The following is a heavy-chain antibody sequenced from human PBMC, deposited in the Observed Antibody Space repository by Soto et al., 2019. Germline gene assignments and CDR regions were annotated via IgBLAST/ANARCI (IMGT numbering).Heavy chain of an antibody. V-gene: IGHV1-2*02. D-gene: IGHD5-18*01. J-gene: IGHJ6*02. CDR3: ARGYGSSPNMELRFGMDV. Sequence: QVYLVQSGAEVRRPGASVKVSCTAFGYILTGYSLHWVRQAPGQGLEWMGWIYPNRGATNSDEKFHGRVYMTRDTSIRAAYLELSSLRSDDTAVYYCARGYGSSPNMELRFGMDVWGQGTTISVS. CDR2: IYPNRGAT. CDR1: GYILTGYS.